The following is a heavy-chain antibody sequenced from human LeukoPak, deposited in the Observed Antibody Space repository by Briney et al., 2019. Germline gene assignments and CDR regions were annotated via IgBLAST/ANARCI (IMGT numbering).Heavy chain of an antibody. CDR2: IYSGGST. CDR1: GFTVSSNY. V-gene: IGHV3-66*01. D-gene: IGHD3-10*01. J-gene: IGHJ6*02. Sequence: PGGSLRLSCAASGFTVSSNYMTWVRQAPGKGLEWVSVIYSGGSTYYADSVKGRFTISRDNSKNTLYLQMNSLRAGDTAVYYCATSSLPMVRGVRPYYYGMDVWGQGTTVTVSS. CDR3: ATSSLPMVRGVRPYYYGMDV.